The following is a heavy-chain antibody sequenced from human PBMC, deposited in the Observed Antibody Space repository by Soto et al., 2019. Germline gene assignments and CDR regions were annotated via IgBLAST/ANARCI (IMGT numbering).Heavy chain of an antibody. V-gene: IGHV4-59*08. J-gene: IGHJ6*03. D-gene: IGHD6-13*01. CDR3: ARQIPKLRGSYSSSWYDPYYYYMDV. CDR1: RGSISSYK. CDR2: IYYSGST. Sequence: ETLFLTCTVSRGSISSYKWSWIRPPPRNGLEKIGYIYYSGSTNYHPSLKSRVTISVDTSKNQVSLKLSSVTAADTAVYYCARQIPKLRGSYSSSWYDPYYYYMDVWGKGTTVTVSS.